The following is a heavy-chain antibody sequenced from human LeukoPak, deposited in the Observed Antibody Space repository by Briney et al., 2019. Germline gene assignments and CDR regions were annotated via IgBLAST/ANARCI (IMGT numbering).Heavy chain of an antibody. CDR2: IVVGSGNT. J-gene: IGHJ3*02. D-gene: IGHD4-17*01. V-gene: IGHV1-58*02. Sequence: ASVKVSCKASGFTFTSSAMQWVRQARGQRLEWIGWIVVGSGNTNYAQKFQERVTITRDMSTSTAYMELSSLRSEDTAVYYCAGLTTVTDSDAFDIWGQGTMVTVSS. CDR1: GFTFTSSA. CDR3: AGLTTVTDSDAFDI.